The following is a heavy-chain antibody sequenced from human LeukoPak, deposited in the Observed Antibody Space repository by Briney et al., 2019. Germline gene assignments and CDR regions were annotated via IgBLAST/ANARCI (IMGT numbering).Heavy chain of an antibody. CDR3: TTGVMITFGGVIVFDY. Sequence: PGGSLRLSCAASGFTFSNAWMSWVRQAPGKGLEWVGRIKSKTDGGTTDYAAPVKGRFTISRDDSKNTLYLQMNSQKTEDTAVYYCTTGVMITFGGVIVFDYWGQGTLVTVSS. CDR1: GFTFSNAW. J-gene: IGHJ4*02. CDR2: IKSKTDGGTT. V-gene: IGHV3-15*01. D-gene: IGHD3-16*02.